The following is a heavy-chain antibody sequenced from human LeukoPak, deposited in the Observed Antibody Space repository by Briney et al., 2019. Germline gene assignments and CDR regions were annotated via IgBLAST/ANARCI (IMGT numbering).Heavy chain of an antibody. CDR2: MNPNSGNT. CDR1: GYTFTSYG. D-gene: IGHD3-3*01. J-gene: IGHJ4*02. V-gene: IGHV1-8*01. CDR3: ARGNDFWSGYSSGDY. Sequence: ASVKVSCKASGYTFTSYGINWVRQATGQGLEWMGWMNPNSGNTGYAQKFQGRVTMTRNTSISTAYMELSSLRSEDTAVYYCARGNDFWSGYSSGDYWGQGTLVTVSS.